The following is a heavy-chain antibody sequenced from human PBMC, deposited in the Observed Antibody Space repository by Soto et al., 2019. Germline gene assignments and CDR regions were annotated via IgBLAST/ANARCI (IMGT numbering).Heavy chain of an antibody. CDR1: GGTFSSYA. CDR2: IIPIFGTG. D-gene: IGHD4-17*01. J-gene: IGHJ6*02. Sequence: SVKVSCKASGGTFSSYAISWVRQAPGQVLEWLGGIIPIFGTGNYAQKFQGRVTITADKSSSTAYMELSSLRSEDTAVYYCAIGGVGRDYVLGDSYYYYYGMEVWGQGTPLTVSS. CDR3: AIGGVGRDYVLGDSYYYYYGMEV. V-gene: IGHV1-69*06.